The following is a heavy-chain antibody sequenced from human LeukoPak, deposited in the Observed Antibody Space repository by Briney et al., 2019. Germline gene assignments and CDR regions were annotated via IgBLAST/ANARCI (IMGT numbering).Heavy chain of an antibody. J-gene: IGHJ5*02. D-gene: IGHD6-19*01. CDR1: GYTFTSYD. Sequence: ASVKASCKASGYTFTSYDINWVRQATGQGLECMGWMNPNSGNTGYAQKFQGRVTMTRNTSISTAYMELSSLRSEDTAVYYCARYSSGWYTNWFDPWGQGTLVTVSS. CDR2: MNPNSGNT. V-gene: IGHV1-8*01. CDR3: ARYSSGWYTNWFDP.